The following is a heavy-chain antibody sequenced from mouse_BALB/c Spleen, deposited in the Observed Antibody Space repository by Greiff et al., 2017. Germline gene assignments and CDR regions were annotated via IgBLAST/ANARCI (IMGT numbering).Heavy chain of an antibody. J-gene: IGHJ4*01. CDR2: ISSGGST. D-gene: IGHD1-1*02. Sequence: DVKLVESGGGLVKPGGSLKLSCAASGFTFSSYAMSWVRQTPEKRLEWVASISSGGSTYYPDSVKGRFTISRDNARNILYLQMSSLRSEDTAMYYCARTGSYDYYYAMDYWGQGTSVTVSS. V-gene: IGHV5-6-5*01. CDR1: GFTFSSYA. CDR3: ARTGSYDYYYAMDY.